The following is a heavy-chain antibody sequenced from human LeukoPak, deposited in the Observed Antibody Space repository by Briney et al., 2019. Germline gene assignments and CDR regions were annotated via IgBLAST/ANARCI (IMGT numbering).Heavy chain of an antibody. Sequence: GGTLRLSCAASGFTFSGSAMHWVRQASGKGLEWAGRIRSKANSYATAYAASVKGRFTISRDDSKNTAYLQMNSLKTEDTAVYYCTTYCSGGSCYPYWGQGTLVTVSS. CDR1: GFTFSGSA. CDR2: IRSKANSYAT. V-gene: IGHV3-73*01. D-gene: IGHD2-15*01. CDR3: TTYCSGGSCYPY. J-gene: IGHJ4*02.